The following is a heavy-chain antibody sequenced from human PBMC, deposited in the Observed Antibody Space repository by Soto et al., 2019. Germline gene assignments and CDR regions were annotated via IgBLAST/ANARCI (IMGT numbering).Heavy chain of an antibody. CDR1: GYTFTGYY. CDR3: ARGSGSPRGRRAFDI. CDR2: INPNSGGT. V-gene: IGHV1-2*04. Sequence: RASVKVSCKASGYTFTGYYMHWVRQAPGQGLEWMGWINPNSGGTNYAQKFQGWVTMTRDTSISTAYMELSRLRSDDTAVYYCARGSGSPRGRRAFDIWGQGTMVTVSS. J-gene: IGHJ3*02. D-gene: IGHD1-26*01.